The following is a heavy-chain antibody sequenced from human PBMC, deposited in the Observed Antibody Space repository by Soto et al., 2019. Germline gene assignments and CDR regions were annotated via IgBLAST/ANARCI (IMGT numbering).Heavy chain of an antibody. D-gene: IGHD2-2*01. V-gene: IGHV1-2*02. Sequence: GASVKVSCKASGYTFTGYYMHWVRHAPGQGLEWMGWINPNSGGTNYAQKFQGRVNMTRDTSTSTAYMQLSRLRSDDTAAYYCGRGKPEDGKEVWGQGTKLTVYS. CDR3: GRGKPEDGKEV. J-gene: IGHJ6*01. CDR1: GYTFTGYY. CDR2: INPNSGGT.